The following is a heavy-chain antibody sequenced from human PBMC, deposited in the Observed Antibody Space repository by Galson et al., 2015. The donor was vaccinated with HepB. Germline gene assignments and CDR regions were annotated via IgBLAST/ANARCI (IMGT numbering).Heavy chain of an antibody. CDR2: ISDSGKNI. CDR1: GFTFSNYA. J-gene: IGHJ4*02. CDR3: AKGVNLYYFDY. D-gene: IGHD3-10*01. Sequence: SLRLSCAASGFTFSNYAMTWVRQAPGKGLEWVSGISDSGKNIYYADSVKGRLTISRDNSKNTLYLEIKSLRAEDTAIYYCAKGVNLYYFDYWGQGTLVTVSS. V-gene: IGHV3-23*01.